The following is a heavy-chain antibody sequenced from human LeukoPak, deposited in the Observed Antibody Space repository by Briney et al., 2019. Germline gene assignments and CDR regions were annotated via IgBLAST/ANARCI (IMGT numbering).Heavy chain of an antibody. CDR2: IWYDGSNK. D-gene: IGHD3-22*01. Sequence: GGSPRLSCAASGFTFSSYGMHWVRQAPGKGLEWVAVIWYDGSNKYYADSVKGRFTISRDNSKNTLYLQMNSLRAEDTAVYYCAGEAWPYYYDSSGYYSDYWGQGTLVTVSS. CDR3: AGEAWPYYYDSSGYYSDY. V-gene: IGHV3-33*01. J-gene: IGHJ4*02. CDR1: GFTFSSYG.